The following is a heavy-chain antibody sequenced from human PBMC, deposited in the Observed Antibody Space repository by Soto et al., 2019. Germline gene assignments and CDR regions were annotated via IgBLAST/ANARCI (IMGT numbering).Heavy chain of an antibody. Sequence: QITLNESGPTVVRPTETLTLTCRFSGFSLTTSGVGVGWIRQSPGKAPEWLAVIYWDDDKRYSASLKIRLTITKDTSKNQVVLTVSDLDPTDTATYYCAHRVLRTVFGLVTTTAIYFDFWGQGTPVAVSS. CDR1: GFSLTTSGVG. CDR3: AHRVLRTVFGLVTTTAIYFDF. J-gene: IGHJ4*02. V-gene: IGHV2-5*02. D-gene: IGHD3-3*01. CDR2: IYWDDDK.